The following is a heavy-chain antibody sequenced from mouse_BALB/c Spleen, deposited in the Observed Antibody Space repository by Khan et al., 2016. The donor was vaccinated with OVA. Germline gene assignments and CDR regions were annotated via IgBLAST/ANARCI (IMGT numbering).Heavy chain of an antibody. J-gene: IGHJ3*01. D-gene: IGHD2-1*01. CDR2: ISSDGDYT. CDR3: ARSHYGNFAY. Sequence: EVELVESGGGLVKPGGSLKLSCAASGFTFSTYAMSWVRQTPEKRLEWVATISSDGDYTYFPDNVTGRFTISRDNAKNTLCLQMTSLRSEDTAMHYCARSHYGNFAYWGQGTLVTVSA. CDR1: GFTFSTYA. V-gene: IGHV5-9-3*01.